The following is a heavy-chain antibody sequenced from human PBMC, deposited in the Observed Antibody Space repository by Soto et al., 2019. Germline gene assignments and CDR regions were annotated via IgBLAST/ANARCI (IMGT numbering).Heavy chain of an antibody. Sequence: SHRNSYVASECNIRDHAVSWISQAPGKGLEWVSAISGSGSGTNYAGSVKGRFTVSRDNSKNILYLQMNSLRAEDTAVYYCAKERPSTTCFDFWGPGSLVTVTS. CDR1: ECNIRDHA. J-gene: IGHJ4*02. V-gene: IGHV3-23*01. D-gene: IGHD1-7*01. CDR3: AKERPSTTCFDF. CDR2: ISGSGSGT.